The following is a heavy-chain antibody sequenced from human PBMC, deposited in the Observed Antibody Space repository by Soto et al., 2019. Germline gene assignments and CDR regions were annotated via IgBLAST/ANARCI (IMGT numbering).Heavy chain of an antibody. D-gene: IGHD2-15*01. CDR2: MNHSGRS. CDR3: ARHVLVTLKLNWFDP. CDR1: GESFSDYY. J-gene: IGHJ5*02. Sequence: SETLSLTCAVYGESFSDYYWTWIRQPPGKGLEWIGEMNHSGRSNYTPSLKSRVTISVDTSKNQFSLNLRSVTAADTAVYYCARHVLVTLKLNWFDPWGQGTLVTVSS. V-gene: IGHV4-34*01.